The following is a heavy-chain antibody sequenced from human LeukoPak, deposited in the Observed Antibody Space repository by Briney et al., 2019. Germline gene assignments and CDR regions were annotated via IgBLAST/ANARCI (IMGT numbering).Heavy chain of an antibody. CDR2: IKSKTDGGTA. D-gene: IGHD3-22*01. J-gene: IGHJ4*02. CDR3: STTYYYDSSEGY. CDR1: GFTFSNAW. V-gene: IGHV3-15*07. Sequence: PGGSLRLSCAASGFTFSNAWMNWVRQAPGKGLEWVGRIKSKTDGGTADYAAPVKGRFTISRDDSKNTLYLQMNSLKTEDTAVYYCSTTYYYDSSEGYWGQGTLVTVSS.